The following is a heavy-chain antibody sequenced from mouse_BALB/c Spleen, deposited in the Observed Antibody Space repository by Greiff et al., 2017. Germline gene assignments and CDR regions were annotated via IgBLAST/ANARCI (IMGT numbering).Heavy chain of an antibody. J-gene: IGHJ4*01. CDR3: ARHLGGHYAMDY. D-gene: IGHD4-1*01. CDR2: IRSKSNNYAT. CDR1: GFTFNTYA. Sequence: EVHLVESGGGLVQPKGSLKLSCAASGFTFNTYAMNWVRQAPGKGLEWVARIRSKSNNYATYYADSVKDRFTISRDDSQSMLYLQMNNLKTEDTAMYYCARHLGGHYAMDYWGQGTSVTVSS. V-gene: IGHV10-1*02.